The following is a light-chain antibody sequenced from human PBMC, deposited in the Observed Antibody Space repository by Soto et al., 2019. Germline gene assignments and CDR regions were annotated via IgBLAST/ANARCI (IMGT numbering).Light chain of an antibody. Sequence: EVVMTQSPATLSVSPGERATLSCRASQSVNIYLAWYQQKPGQAPRLLIFGASYRATGIPDRFSGSGSGTDFTLTISRLEPEDFAVYYCQQYGSSPKTFGQGTKVDI. CDR1: QSVNIY. J-gene: IGKJ1*01. CDR2: GAS. V-gene: IGKV3-20*01. CDR3: QQYGSSPKT.